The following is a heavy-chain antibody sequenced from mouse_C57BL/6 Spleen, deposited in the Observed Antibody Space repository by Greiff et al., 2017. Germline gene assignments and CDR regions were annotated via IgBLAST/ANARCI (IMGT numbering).Heavy chain of an antibody. J-gene: IGHJ3*01. CDR3: ASSPYDYDTWFAY. CDR2: ISYDGSN. Sequence: EVHLVESGPGLVKPSQSLSLTCSVTGYSITSGYYWNWIRQFPGNKLEWMGYISYDGSNNYNPSLKNRISITRDTSKNQFFLKLNSVTTEDTATYYCASSPYDYDTWFAYWGQGTLVTVSA. CDR1: GYSITSGYY. D-gene: IGHD2-4*01. V-gene: IGHV3-6*01.